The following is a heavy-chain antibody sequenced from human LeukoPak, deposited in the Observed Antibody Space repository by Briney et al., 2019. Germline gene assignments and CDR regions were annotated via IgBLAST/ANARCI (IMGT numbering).Heavy chain of an antibody. J-gene: IGHJ6*02. V-gene: IGHV3-49*04. CDR3: TRAISGYDYWASVTYYYYGMDV. CDR1: GFTFGDYA. D-gene: IGHD5-12*01. CDR2: IRSKAYGGTT. Sequence: GGSLRLSCTASGFTFGDYAMSWVRQAPGKGLEWVGFIRSKAYGGTTEYAASVKGRFTISRDDSKSIAYLQMNSLKTEDTAVYYCTRAISGYDYWASVTYYYYGMDVWGQGTTVTVSS.